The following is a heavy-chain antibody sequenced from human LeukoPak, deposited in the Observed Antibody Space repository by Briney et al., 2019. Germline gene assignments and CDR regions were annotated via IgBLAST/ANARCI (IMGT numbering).Heavy chain of an antibody. J-gene: IGHJ4*02. CDR1: GFTFGSYS. D-gene: IGHD6-6*01. CDR2: ISSSSSYI. CDR3: ASSPAARPYYFDY. V-gene: IGHV3-21*01. Sequence: GGSLRLSCAASGFTFGSYSMNWVRQAPGKGLEWVSSISSSSSYIYYADSVKGRFTISRDNAKNSLYLQMNSLRAEDTAVYYCASSPAARPYYFDYWGQGTLVTFSS.